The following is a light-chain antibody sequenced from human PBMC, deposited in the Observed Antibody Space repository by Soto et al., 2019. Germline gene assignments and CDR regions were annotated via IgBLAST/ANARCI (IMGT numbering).Light chain of an antibody. CDR2: AAS. CDR1: QRMSGY. CDR3: QQYNSYSRT. V-gene: IGKV1-5*01. Sequence: DIPMTQSPSSLCASVGDRVTITCLASQRMSGYVNWYQQKPGKAPKLRIYAASSLQSGVPSRFSGSGSGTEFTLTISSLQPDDFATYYCQQYNSYSRTFGQGTKVDNK. J-gene: IGKJ1*01.